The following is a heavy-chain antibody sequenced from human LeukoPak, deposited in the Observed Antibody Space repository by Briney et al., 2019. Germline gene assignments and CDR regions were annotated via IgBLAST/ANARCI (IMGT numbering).Heavy chain of an antibody. J-gene: IGHJ4*02. CDR1: GFTFSSYA. Sequence: GGSLRPSCAASGFTFSSYAMSWVRQAPGKGLEWVSGVSGTGGSTYYADSVKGRFTISRDNSKNTLYLQMNSLRAEDTAVYYCAKDRAGSGSPYYFDYWGQGTLVTVSS. V-gene: IGHV3-23*01. CDR3: AKDRAGSGSPYYFDY. CDR2: VSGTGGST. D-gene: IGHD3-10*01.